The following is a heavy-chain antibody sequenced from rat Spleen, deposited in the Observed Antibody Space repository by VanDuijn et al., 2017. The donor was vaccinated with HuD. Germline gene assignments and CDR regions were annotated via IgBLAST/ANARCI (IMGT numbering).Heavy chain of an antibody. J-gene: IGHJ1*01. CDR1: GFTFSDFY. CDR3: TRRGYLSDWYFDF. CDR2: ISYDDSKT. D-gene: IGHD4-4*01. Sequence: EVQLVESGGGLVQPGRSRKLSCAASGFTFSDFYMAWVRQAPTKGLEWVATISYDDSKTYYRDSVKGRFTISRDNARSTLNLQMDSLRSEDTAIYYCTRRGYLSDWYFDFWGPGTMVTVSS. V-gene: IGHV5-7*01.